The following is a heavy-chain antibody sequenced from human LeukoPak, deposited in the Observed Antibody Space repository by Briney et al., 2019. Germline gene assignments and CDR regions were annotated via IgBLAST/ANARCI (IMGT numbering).Heavy chain of an antibody. V-gene: IGHV3-23*01. CDR3: AKEVDIVVVPAAIPGLLDY. CDR2: ISRSGGST. CDR1: GFTFSSYA. Sequence: GGSLRLSCAASGFTFSSYAMSWVRQAPGKGLEWVSAISRSGGSTYYADSVKGRFTISRDNSKNTLYLQMNSLRAEDTAVYYCAKEVDIVVVPAAIPGLLDYWGQGTLVTVSS. J-gene: IGHJ4*02. D-gene: IGHD2-2*03.